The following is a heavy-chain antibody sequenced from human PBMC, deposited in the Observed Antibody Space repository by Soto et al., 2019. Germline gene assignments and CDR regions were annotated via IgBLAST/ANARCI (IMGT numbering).Heavy chain of an antibody. Sequence: VPLQGSCIASGDIFSNYHIHCRRQAPVPGLEWMGIINPSDGSTSYAEKFQGRVTVTTDTSTSTVYMELSNLKSVDTAVYFCARDVVLGPPTRSDLHSWRQGTLV. CDR3: ARDVVLGPPTRSDLHS. J-gene: IGHJ4*02. D-gene: IGHD3-3*01. V-gene: IGHV1-46*01. CDR2: INPSDGST. CDR1: GDIFSNYH.